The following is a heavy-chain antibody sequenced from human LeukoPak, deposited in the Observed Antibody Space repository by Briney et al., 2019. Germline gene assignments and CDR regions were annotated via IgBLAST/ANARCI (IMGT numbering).Heavy chain of an antibody. CDR1: GFTLRSYA. Sequence: PGGSLRLSCAASGFTLRSYAMSWVRQPPGKGLEWVSAISGSGGSTYYADSVKGRFTISRDNSKNALYLQMNGLRAEDTAVYYCATSPIPSPPRAFDIWGQGTMVTVSS. D-gene: IGHD2-21*01. J-gene: IGHJ3*02. CDR3: ATSPIPSPPRAFDI. CDR2: ISGSGGST. V-gene: IGHV3-23*01.